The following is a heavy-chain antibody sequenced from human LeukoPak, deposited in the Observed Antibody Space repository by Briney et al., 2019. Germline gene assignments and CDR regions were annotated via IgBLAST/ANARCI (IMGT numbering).Heavy chain of an antibody. CDR1: GFTFSSYW. J-gene: IGHJ4*02. CDR3: ASLIVGATNYFDY. V-gene: IGHV3-7*01. Sequence: GGSLRLSCAASGFTFSSYWMSWVRQAPGKGLEWVANIKQDGSEKYYVDSVKGRFTISRDNAKNSLYLQMNSLRAEDTAVYYCASLIVGATNYFDYWGQETLVTVSS. D-gene: IGHD1-26*01. CDR2: IKQDGSEK.